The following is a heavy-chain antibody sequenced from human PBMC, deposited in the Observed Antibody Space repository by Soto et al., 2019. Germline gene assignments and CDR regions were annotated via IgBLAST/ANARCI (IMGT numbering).Heavy chain of an antibody. J-gene: IGHJ4*02. D-gene: IGHD6-13*01. Sequence: PGGSLRLSXAASGFTFSSYAMSWVRQAPGKGLEWVSAISGSGGSTYYADSVKGRFTISRDNSKNTLYLQMNSLRAEDTAVYYCARASSWYPVHWGQGTLVTAPQ. CDR2: ISGSGGST. CDR1: GFTFSSYA. CDR3: ARASSWYPVH. V-gene: IGHV3-23*01.